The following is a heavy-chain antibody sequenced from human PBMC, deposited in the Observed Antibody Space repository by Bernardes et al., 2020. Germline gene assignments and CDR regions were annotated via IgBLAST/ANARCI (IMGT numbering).Heavy chain of an antibody. Sequence: ASVKVSCKASGYTLTDYYLHWVRQAPGQGLEWMGRINPDNGGTQYAQKFKGRVSMTRDTSISTAYMDLSRLTSDDTAVYYCAREGPIAGRYGTTWFDTWGQGTLVPVSS. CDR3: AREGPIAGRYGTTWFDT. V-gene: IGHV1-2*06. J-gene: IGHJ5*02. CDR2: INPDNGGT. CDR1: GYTLTDYY. D-gene: IGHD6-6*01.